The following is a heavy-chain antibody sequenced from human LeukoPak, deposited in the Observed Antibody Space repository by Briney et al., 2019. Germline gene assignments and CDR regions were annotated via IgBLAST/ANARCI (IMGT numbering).Heavy chain of an antibody. Sequence: SETLSLTCTVSGGSISSHYWSWIRQPPGKGLEWIGYIYYSGSTNYNPSLKSRVTISVDTSKNQFSLKLSSVTAADTAVYYCARGRSGSYFAFDIWGQGTMVTVSS. CDR1: GGSISSHY. J-gene: IGHJ3*02. V-gene: IGHV4-59*11. CDR3: ARGRSGSYFAFDI. CDR2: IYYSGST. D-gene: IGHD1-26*01.